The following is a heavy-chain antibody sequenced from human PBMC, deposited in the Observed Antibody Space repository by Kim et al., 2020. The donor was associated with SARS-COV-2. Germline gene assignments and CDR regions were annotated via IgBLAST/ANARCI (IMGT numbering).Heavy chain of an antibody. J-gene: IGHJ4*02. V-gene: IGHV4-59*08. CDR3: ARHPDSSSWYSY. D-gene: IGHD6-13*01. CDR1: GGSISSYY. CDR2: IYYSGST. Sequence: SETLSLTCTVSGGSISSYYWSWIRQPPGKGLEWIGYIYYSGSTNYNPSLKSRVTISVDTSKNQFSLKLSSVTAADTAVYYCARHPDSSSWYSYWGQGTLVTVSS.